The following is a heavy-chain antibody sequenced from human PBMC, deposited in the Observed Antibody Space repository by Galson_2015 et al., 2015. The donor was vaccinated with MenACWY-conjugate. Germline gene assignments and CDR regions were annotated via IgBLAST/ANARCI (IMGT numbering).Heavy chain of an antibody. V-gene: IGHV1-69*13. CDR1: GGTFSSYA. Sequence: SVKVSCKASGGTFSSYAISWVRQAPGQGLEWMGGIIPIFGTANYAQKFQGRVTITADESTSTAYMELSSLRSEDTAVYYCARRGGMYSSSYYYYGMDVWGQGTTVTVSS. CDR3: ARRGGMYSSSYYYYGMDV. CDR2: IIPIFGTA. J-gene: IGHJ6*02. D-gene: IGHD6-13*01.